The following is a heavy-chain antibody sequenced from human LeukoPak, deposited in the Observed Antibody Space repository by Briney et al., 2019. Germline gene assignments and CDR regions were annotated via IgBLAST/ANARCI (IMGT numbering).Heavy chain of an antibody. Sequence: SVKVSCKASGGTFSSYAISWVRQAPGQGLEWMGGIIPIFGTANYAQKFQGRVTITADKSTSTAYMELSSLRSEDTAVYYCARDGYYGSGSPDHWGQGTLVTVSS. D-gene: IGHD3-10*01. J-gene: IGHJ5*02. CDR3: ARDGYYGSGSPDH. CDR1: GGTFSSYA. CDR2: IIPIFGTA. V-gene: IGHV1-69*06.